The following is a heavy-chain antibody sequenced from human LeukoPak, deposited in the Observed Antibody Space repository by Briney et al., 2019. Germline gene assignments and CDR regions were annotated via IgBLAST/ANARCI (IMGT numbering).Heavy chain of an antibody. J-gene: IGHJ4*02. CDR3: AKDRPYCSSTSCPDY. CDR1: GYTFTSYY. V-gene: IGHV1-46*01. Sequence: GASVKVSCKASGYTFTSYYMHWVRQAPGQGLEWMGIINPSGGSTSYAQKFQGRATMTRDTSTSTVYMELSSLRSEDTAVYYCAKDRPYCSSTSCPDYWGQGTLVTVSS. D-gene: IGHD2-2*01. CDR2: INPSGGST.